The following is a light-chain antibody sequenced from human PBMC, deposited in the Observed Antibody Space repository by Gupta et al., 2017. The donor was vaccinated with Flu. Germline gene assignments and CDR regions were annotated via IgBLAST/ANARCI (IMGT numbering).Light chain of an antibody. CDR2: AAS. CDR1: QSISSY. J-gene: IGKJ4*01. V-gene: IGKV1-39*01. CDR3: QQSYSTPQVT. Sequence: SSLSASVGDRVTITCRASQSISSYLNWYQQKPGKAPKLLIYAASSLQSGVPSRFSGSGSGTDSTLTISSLQPEDFATYYCQQSYSTPQVTFGGGTKVEIK.